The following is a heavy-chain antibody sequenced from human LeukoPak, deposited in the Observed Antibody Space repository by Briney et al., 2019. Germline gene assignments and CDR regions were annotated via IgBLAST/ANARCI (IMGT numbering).Heavy chain of an antibody. CDR3: ARDSTSYYDV. Sequence: PSQTLSLTCTVSGGSISRGSYYWSWIRQPAGKGLEWIGRIYTSGSTNYNPSLKSRVTISIDTSKNQFSLKLSSVTAADTAVYFCARDSTSYYDVWGKGTTDTISS. CDR1: GGSISRGSYY. V-gene: IGHV4-61*02. CDR2: IYTSGST. D-gene: IGHD2-2*01. J-gene: IGHJ6*04.